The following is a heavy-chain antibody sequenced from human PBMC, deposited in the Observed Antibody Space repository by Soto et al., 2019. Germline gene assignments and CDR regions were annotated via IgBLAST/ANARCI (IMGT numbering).Heavy chain of an antibody. Sequence: QVQLQQSGPRLVKPSETLSLTCTVSSGPDRSHNWGWIRQPPGRGLEWIGYVYYTGDPAYNPSLRSRVSIPADTSTNDISLTLSSVTAADTAVYYCVRQGIDYLHGLVDVWGQGTTVSVSS. J-gene: IGHJ6*02. CDR1: SGPDRSHN. CDR2: VYYTGDP. D-gene: IGHD4-17*01. V-gene: IGHV4-59*08. CDR3: VRQGIDYLHGLVDV.